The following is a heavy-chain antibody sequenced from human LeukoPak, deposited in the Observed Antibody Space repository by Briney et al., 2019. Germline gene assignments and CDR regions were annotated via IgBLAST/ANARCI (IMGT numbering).Heavy chain of an antibody. D-gene: IGHD6-19*01. CDR3: AIPMYSSGWSGDY. CDR1: GYTFTSYD. Sequence: ASVKVSCKASGYTFTSYDINWVRQATGQGLEWMGWMNPNSGNTGYAQKFQGRVTTTRNTSISTAYMELSSLRSEDTAVYYCAIPMYSSGWSGDYWGQGTLVTISS. CDR2: MNPNSGNT. J-gene: IGHJ4*02. V-gene: IGHV1-8*01.